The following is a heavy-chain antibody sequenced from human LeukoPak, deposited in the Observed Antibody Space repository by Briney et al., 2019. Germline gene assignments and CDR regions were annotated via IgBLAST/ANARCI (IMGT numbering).Heavy chain of an antibody. D-gene: IGHD3-22*01. CDR3: ARDRAFAYYYDSSGYYQPYFDY. J-gene: IGHJ4*02. CDR1: GFTFSTYE. V-gene: IGHV3-48*03. CDR2: ISGSSTSI. Sequence: PGGSLRLSCAASGFTFSTYEMNWVRQAPGKGLEWISYISGSSTSIYYADSVKGRFTISRDNAKNSLYLQMNSLRAEDTAVYYCARDRAFAYYYDSSGYYQPYFDYWGQGTLVTVSS.